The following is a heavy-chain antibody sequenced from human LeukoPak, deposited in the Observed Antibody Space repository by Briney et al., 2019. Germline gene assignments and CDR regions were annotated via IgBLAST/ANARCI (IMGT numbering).Heavy chain of an antibody. CDR2: INHSGST. Sequence: GSLRLSCAASGFTFSSYAMHWVRQPPGKGLEWIGEINHSGSTNYNPSLKSRVTISVDTSKNQFSLKLSSVTAADTAVYYCARGVLRYFDWLSKSPKYYYYGMDVWGQGTTVTVSS. V-gene: IGHV4-34*01. J-gene: IGHJ6*02. D-gene: IGHD3-9*01. CDR3: ARGVLRYFDWLSKSPKYYYYGMDV. CDR1: GFTFSSYA.